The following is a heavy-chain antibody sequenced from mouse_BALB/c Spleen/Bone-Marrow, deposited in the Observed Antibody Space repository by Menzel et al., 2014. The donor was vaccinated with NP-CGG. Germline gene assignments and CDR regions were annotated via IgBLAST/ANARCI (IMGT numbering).Heavy chain of an antibody. V-gene: IGHV3-2*02. CDR2: INYSGFT. CDR3: AREGDSAFAY. J-gene: IGHJ3*01. Sequence: EVQRVESGPGLVKPSQSLSLTCTVTGCSITSDYAWDWIRQFPGDKLEWMGYINYSGFTTYSPSLKSRISITRDTSKNQFFLQLNSVTTEDTATYYCAREGDSAFAYWGQGTLVTVSA. D-gene: IGHD2-13*01. CDR1: GCSITSDYA.